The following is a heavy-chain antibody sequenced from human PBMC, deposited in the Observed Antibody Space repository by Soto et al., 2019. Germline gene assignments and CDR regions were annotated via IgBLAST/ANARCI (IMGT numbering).Heavy chain of an antibody. CDR1: GYTFTSYA. Sequence: QVQLVQSGAEVKKPGASVKVSCKASGYTFTSYAMHWVRQAPGQRLEWMGWINAGNGNTKYSQKFQGRVTITRDTSASTAYMELSRLRSEDTAVYYCAREGIVLMVYAIGYFDYWGQGTLVTVSS. V-gene: IGHV1-3*01. CDR2: INAGNGNT. D-gene: IGHD2-8*01. J-gene: IGHJ4*02. CDR3: AREGIVLMVYAIGYFDY.